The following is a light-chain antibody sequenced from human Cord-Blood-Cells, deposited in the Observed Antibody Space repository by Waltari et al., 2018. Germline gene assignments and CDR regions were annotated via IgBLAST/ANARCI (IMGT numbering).Light chain of an antibody. CDR3: NSRDSSGNHVV. CDR1: SLRSYY. V-gene: IGLV3-19*01. J-gene: IGLJ2*01. CDR2: GKN. Sequence: SSDLTQDPAVSVALGQTVRITCQGDSLRSYYASWYQPKPGQAPVLVIYGKNNRPSGIPDRFSGSSSGNTASLTITGAQAEDEADYYCNSRDSSGNHVVFGGGTKLTVL.